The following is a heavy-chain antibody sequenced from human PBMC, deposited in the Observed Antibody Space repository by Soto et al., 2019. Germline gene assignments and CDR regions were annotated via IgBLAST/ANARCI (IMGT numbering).Heavy chain of an antibody. Sequence: TGGSLRLSCAASRFTFSSYAMSWVRQAPGKGLEWVSGISGSGGSTYYADSVKGRFTISRDNSKNTLFLQMNSLRAEDTAVYYCAKRADYDSSGYVYWGQGTLVTVSS. CDR3: AKRADYDSSGYVY. J-gene: IGHJ4*02. D-gene: IGHD3-22*01. V-gene: IGHV3-23*01. CDR1: RFTFSSYA. CDR2: ISGSGGST.